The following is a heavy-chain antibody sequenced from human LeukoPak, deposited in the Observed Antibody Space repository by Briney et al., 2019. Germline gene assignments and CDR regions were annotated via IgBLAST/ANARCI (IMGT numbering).Heavy chain of an antibody. V-gene: IGHV3-23*01. Sequence: PGGSLRLSCAASGFTFSSYAMSWVRQAPGKGLEWVSAISCRGGSTYYADSVKDRFTISRDNSKKTLYLQMNSLRAEDTAVYYCAKAEQWRHDAFDIWGQGTMVTFSS. CDR3: AKAEQWRHDAFDI. D-gene: IGHD6-19*01. J-gene: IGHJ3*02. CDR1: GFTFSSYA. CDR2: ISCRGGST.